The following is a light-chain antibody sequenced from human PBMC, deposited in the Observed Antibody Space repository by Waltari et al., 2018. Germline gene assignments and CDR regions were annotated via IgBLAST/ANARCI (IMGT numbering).Light chain of an antibody. J-gene: IGLJ3*02. CDR3: QTGGHGTWV. CDR1: SGHSTNI. CDR2: VNRVGSH. V-gene: IGLV4-69*01. Sequence: QLVLTQSPSASASLGASVKLTCTLSSGHSTNIIAWLQQQPEKGPRYLKHVNRVGSHNNGVGIPDRFSGSSSGAGRYLTISSLQSEDEADYYCQTGGHGTWVFGGGTRLTVL.